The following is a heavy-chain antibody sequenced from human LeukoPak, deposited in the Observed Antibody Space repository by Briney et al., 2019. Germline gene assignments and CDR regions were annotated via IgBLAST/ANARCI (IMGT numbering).Heavy chain of an antibody. CDR2: ISAYNGNT. J-gene: IGHJ4*02. Sequence: ASVKVSCKASGYTFTSYGISWVRQAPGQGLEWMGWISAYNGNTNYAQKLQGRVTMTTDTSTSTAYMELRSLRSDDTAVYYCASVYYDYVWGSYRPLDYRGQGTLVTVSS. CDR3: ASVYYDYVWGSYRPLDY. V-gene: IGHV1-18*01. D-gene: IGHD3-16*02. CDR1: GYTFTSYG.